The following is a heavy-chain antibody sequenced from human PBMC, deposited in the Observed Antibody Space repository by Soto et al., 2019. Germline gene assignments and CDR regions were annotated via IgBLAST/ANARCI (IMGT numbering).Heavy chain of an antibody. V-gene: IGHV4-34*01. Sequence: SETLSLTCAVYGGSFSGYYWSWIRQPPGKGLEWIGEINHSGSTNYNPSLKSRVTISVDKSKNQFSLKLSSVTAADTAVYYCARGFGYRSGWGRYNWFDPWGQGTLVTVSS. J-gene: IGHJ5*02. CDR2: INHSGST. CDR3: ARGFGYRSGWGRYNWFDP. CDR1: GGSFSGYY. D-gene: IGHD6-19*01.